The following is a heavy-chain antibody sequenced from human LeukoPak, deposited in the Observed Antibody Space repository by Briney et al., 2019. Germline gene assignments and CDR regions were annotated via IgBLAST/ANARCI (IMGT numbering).Heavy chain of an antibody. CDR2: IYTSGST. D-gene: IGHD1-26*01. Sequence: SETLSLTRTVSGGSISSYYWSWIRQPAGKGLEGIARIYTSGSTNYNPSLKCRVTMSVDTSKHQFSLKLSSVTAADTAVYYCARSIVGATPGDAFDIWGQRTMVTVSS. V-gene: IGHV4-4*07. CDR3: ARSIVGATPGDAFDI. CDR1: GGSISSYY. J-gene: IGHJ3*02.